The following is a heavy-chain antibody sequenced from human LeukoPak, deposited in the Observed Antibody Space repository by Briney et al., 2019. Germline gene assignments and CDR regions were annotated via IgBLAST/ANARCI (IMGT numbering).Heavy chain of an antibody. V-gene: IGHV1-69*04. J-gene: IGHJ5*02. D-gene: IGHD2-2*02. CDR1: GGTFSSYA. CDR3: ARAYCCYRGSSGLRFDP. Sequence: SVKVSCKASGGTFSSYAISWVRQAPGQGLEWMGRIIPILGIANYAQKFQGRVTITADKSTSTAYMELSSLRSEDTAVYYCARAYCCYRGSSGLRFDPWGQGTLVTVSS. CDR2: IIPILGIA.